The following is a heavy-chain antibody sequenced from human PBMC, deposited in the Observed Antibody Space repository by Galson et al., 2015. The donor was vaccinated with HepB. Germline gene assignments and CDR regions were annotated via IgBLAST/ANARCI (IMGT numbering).Heavy chain of an antibody. V-gene: IGHV3-30-3*01. D-gene: IGHD1-26*01. CDR2: ISYDGSNN. Sequence: SLRLSCAASGLTFSSYAMHWVRQAPGKGLEWVAVISYDGSNNYYADSVKGRFTISRDNSKNTLYLQMNSLRAEDTAVYYCARDRGDGSYYDYWGQGTLVTVSS. CDR3: ARDRGDGSYYDY. CDR1: GLTFSSYA. J-gene: IGHJ4*02.